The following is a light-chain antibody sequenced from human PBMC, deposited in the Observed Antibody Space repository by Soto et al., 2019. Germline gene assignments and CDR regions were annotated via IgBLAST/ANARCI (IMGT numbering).Light chain of an antibody. V-gene: IGKV1-6*01. J-gene: IGKJ5*01. Sequence: AIQMTQSASSLSASVGDRVTITRRASQGIRDDVGWFKQKPGKAPKFMIYSASNLQSGVPSRFSGSGSGTAFTLTISSLKPEDVETYYCQKYYSAPITFGQGTRLEI. CDR1: QGIRDD. CDR3: QKYYSAPIT. CDR2: SAS.